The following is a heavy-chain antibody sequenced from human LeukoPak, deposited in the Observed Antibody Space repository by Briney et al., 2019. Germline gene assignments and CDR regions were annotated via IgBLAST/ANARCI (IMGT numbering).Heavy chain of an antibody. D-gene: IGHD3-22*01. CDR2: IYYSGST. CDR1: GGSISSYY. V-gene: IGHV4-59*08. CDR3: ARLVRTYYYDSSGYYWDY. Sequence: SQTLALTCTVSGGSISSYYWSWIRQPSGKGLEYSGYIYYSGSTNYNPSLKSRVTISVDTSKNPFSLKLSSVTAADTAVYYCARLVRTYYYDSSGYYWDYWGQGTLVTVSS. J-gene: IGHJ4*02.